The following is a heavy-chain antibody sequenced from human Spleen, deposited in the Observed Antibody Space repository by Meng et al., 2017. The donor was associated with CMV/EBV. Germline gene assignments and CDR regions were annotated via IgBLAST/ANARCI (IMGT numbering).Heavy chain of an antibody. D-gene: IGHD3-3*01. CDR1: DDSIRHFY. V-gene: IGHV4-59*01. Sequence: GSLRLSCTVSDDSIRHFYWNWIRQPPGKGLEWIGYVLHSGRPSYNPSLKNRVTISVDASKRQISLMLSSVTAADTAVYYCARHQGADDPLFGLDVWGQGTAVTVSS. J-gene: IGHJ6*02. CDR2: VLHSGRP. CDR3: ARHQGADDPLFGLDV.